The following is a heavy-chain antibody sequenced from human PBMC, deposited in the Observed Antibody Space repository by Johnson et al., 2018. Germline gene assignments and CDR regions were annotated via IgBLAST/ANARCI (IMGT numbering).Heavy chain of an antibody. CDR3: TRRKELGATTGAFDG. V-gene: IGHV3-73*02. J-gene: IGHJ3*01. CDR1: GFTVSGSA. CDR2: IRTSGNDYAT. Sequence: AQLQESGGGLVQPGGSLKLSCAAAGFTVSGSAMHWVRQASGKGLEWVGRIRTSGNDYATAYAASVEGRFTISRDESKNTAYREMNSLKTEDTAIYYCTRRKELGATTGAFDGWGQGTLVTVSS. D-gene: IGHD1-26*01.